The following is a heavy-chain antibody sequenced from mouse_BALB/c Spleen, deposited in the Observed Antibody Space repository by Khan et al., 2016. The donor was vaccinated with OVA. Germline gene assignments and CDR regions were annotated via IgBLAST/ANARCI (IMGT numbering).Heavy chain of an antibody. CDR1: GFSFTNSG. CDR3: AKGGTYFGGYFDV. Sequence: QVQLKQSGPGLVAPSQSLSITCTVSGFSFTNSGVSWVRQPPGKGLEWLGIIWGDGSTNYHSALISRLSITKDDSRSQVFLKLNSLQTDDTGTDYCAKGGTYFGGYFDVWGAGTTVTVSS. V-gene: IGHV2-3*01. J-gene: IGHJ1*01. D-gene: IGHD2-10*01. CDR2: IWGDGST.